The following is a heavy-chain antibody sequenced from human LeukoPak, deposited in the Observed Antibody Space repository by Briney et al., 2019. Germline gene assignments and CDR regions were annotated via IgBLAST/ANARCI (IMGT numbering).Heavy chain of an antibody. D-gene: IGHD3-10*01. CDR1: GFTVSSNY. J-gene: IGHJ6*02. CDR2: ISGSGGST. V-gene: IGHV3-23*01. Sequence: GGSLRLSCAASGFTVSSNYMSWVRQAPGKGLEWVSSISGSGGSTSYADSVKGRFIISRDNSRNTLYVQMNSLRAEDTAVYYCAKGRIGITMVRGVIIPNYYYYGMDVWGQGTTVTVSS. CDR3: AKGRIGITMVRGVIIPNYYYYGMDV.